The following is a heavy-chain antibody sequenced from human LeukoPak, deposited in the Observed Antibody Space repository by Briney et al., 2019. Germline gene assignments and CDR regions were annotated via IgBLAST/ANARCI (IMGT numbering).Heavy chain of an antibody. D-gene: IGHD3-10*01. CDR2: IYYSGST. CDR3: ARDRVTMVRGVRRNWFDP. CDR1: GGSISSYY. V-gene: IGHV4-59*01. J-gene: IGHJ5*02. Sequence: SETLSLTCTVSGGSISSYYWSWIRQPPGKGLEWIGYIYYSGSTNYNPSLKSRVTISVDTSKHQFSLKLSSVTAADTAVYYCARDRVTMVRGVRRNWFDPWGQGTLVTVSS.